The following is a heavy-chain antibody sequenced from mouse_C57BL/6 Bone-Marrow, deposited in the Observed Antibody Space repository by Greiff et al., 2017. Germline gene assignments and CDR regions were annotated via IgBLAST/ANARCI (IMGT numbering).Heavy chain of an antibody. J-gene: IGHJ3*01. V-gene: IGHV1-69*01. CDR3: AKGLLSPFAY. D-gene: IGHD2-3*01. Sequence: QVQLKQPGAELVMPGASVKLSCKASGYTFTSYWMHWVKQRPGQGLEWIGEIDPSDSYTNYNQKFKGKSTLTVDKSSSPAYMQLSSLTSEDSAVYYCAKGLLSPFAYWGQGTLVTVSA. CDR2: IDPSDSYT. CDR1: GYTFTSYW.